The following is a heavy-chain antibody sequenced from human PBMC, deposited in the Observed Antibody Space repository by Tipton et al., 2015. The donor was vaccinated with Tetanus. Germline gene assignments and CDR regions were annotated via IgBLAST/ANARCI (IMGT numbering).Heavy chain of an antibody. V-gene: IGHV3-11*04. J-gene: IGHJ4*02. Sequence: SLRLSCAASGFTFSDYYLTWIRQAPGKGLEWISYISSSGSTIYYADSVKGRFTISRDNAKNSLYLQMNSLRAEDTAVYYCARDQGYGDYEFDYWGQGTLVTVSS. D-gene: IGHD4-17*01. CDR2: ISSSGSTI. CDR1: GFTFSDYY. CDR3: ARDQGYGDYEFDY.